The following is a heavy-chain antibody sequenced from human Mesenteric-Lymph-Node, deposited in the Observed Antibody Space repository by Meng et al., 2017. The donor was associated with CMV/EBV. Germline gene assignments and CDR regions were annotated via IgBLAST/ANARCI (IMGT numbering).Heavy chain of an antibody. Sequence: SVKVSCKASGYTFTGYYIHWVRQAPGQGLEWMGWFIPSFGTATYAQKFQDRVTITTDESTSTGYMELSSLTSEDTAVYYCAREEAGRLIYGMDVWGQGTKVTVSS. D-gene: IGHD3-22*01. J-gene: IGHJ6*02. CDR1: GYTFTGYY. CDR2: FIPSFGTA. V-gene: IGHV1-69*05. CDR3: AREEAGRLIYGMDV.